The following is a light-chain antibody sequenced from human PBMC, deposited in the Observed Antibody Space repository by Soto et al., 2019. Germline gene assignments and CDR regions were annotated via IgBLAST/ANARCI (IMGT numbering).Light chain of an antibody. CDR1: RGIGST. CDR2: DTS. Sequence: EVVMTQSPATLSVSPGERATLSCRASRGIGSTLAWYQQKPGQTPRLLIYDTSTRATGVPARFIGSASGKEFTLTITSLQSEDFAVYYPQHYVNWPLTFGGGTQVDIX. CDR3: QHYVNWPLT. V-gene: IGKV3-15*01. J-gene: IGKJ4*01.